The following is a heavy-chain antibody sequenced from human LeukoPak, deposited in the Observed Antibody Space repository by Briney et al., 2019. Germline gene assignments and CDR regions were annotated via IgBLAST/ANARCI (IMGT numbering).Heavy chain of an antibody. CDR1: GFTFSSYA. CDR2: IPYDGSNK. J-gene: IGHJ4*02. Sequence: PGGSLRLSCAASGFTFSSYAMHWVRQAPGKGLEWVAVIPYDGSNKYYADSVKGRFTISRDNSRNTLYLQMNSLRAEDTAVYYCARGDGYNSFFGYWGQGTLVTVSS. V-gene: IGHV3-30-3*01. CDR3: ARGDGYNSFFGY. D-gene: IGHD5-24*01.